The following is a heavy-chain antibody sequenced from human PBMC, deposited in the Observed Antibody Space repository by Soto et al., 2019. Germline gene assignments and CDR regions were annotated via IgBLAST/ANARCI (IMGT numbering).Heavy chain of an antibody. CDR1: GGSFSGYY. CDR3: ARGSSLRSGYCSGGSCYSGYNWFDP. Sequence: SETLSLTCAVYGGSFSGYYWSWIRQPPGKGLEWIGEINHSGSTNYNPSLKSRVTISVDTSKNQFSLKLSSVTAADTAVYYCARGSSLRSGYCSGGSCYSGYNWFDPWGQGTLVTVSS. D-gene: IGHD2-15*01. V-gene: IGHV4-34*01. CDR2: INHSGST. J-gene: IGHJ5*02.